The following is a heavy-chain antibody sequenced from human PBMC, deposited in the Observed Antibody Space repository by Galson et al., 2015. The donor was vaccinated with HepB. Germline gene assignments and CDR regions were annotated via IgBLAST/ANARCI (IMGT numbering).Heavy chain of an antibody. J-gene: IGHJ4*02. Sequence: SVKVSCKASGGTFSNYAINWVRQAPGQGLEWMGRIIPILDIANYAENFQGRVTITADKSTTTAYMELNSLESEDTAVYYCARDRYYYDSGGYFDYWGQGTLVTVSS. CDR3: ARDRYYYDSGGYFDY. V-gene: IGHV1-69*04. CDR2: IIPILDIA. CDR1: GGTFSNYA. D-gene: IGHD3-22*01.